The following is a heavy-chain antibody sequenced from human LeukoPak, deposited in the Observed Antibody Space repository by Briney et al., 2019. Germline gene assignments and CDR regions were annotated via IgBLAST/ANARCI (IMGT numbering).Heavy chain of an antibody. Sequence: GGSLRLCCAASGFTFSTYGMHWVRQAPGKGLEWVAIISYDGTNKYFADSVKDRFTISRDNSKNTLYLQMNSLRAEDTAMYYCATVVRGVADWGQGTLVTVSS. D-gene: IGHD3-10*01. J-gene: IGHJ4*02. CDR3: ATVVRGVAD. V-gene: IGHV3-30*03. CDR2: ISYDGTNK. CDR1: GFTFSTYG.